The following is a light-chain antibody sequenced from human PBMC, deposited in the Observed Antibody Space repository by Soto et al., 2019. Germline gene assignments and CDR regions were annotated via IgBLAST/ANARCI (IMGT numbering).Light chain of an antibody. CDR2: TAS. J-gene: IGKJ4*01. Sequence: DIQMTQSPSSLSASVGDRVTITCQASQSISSYLNWYQQKPGKVPNLLIYTASSLQSGVPSRFSGSGSGTDFTLTISSLQPEDFATYFCQQSYSTPLTFGGGTKVEIK. V-gene: IGKV1-39*01. CDR1: QSISSY. CDR3: QQSYSTPLT.